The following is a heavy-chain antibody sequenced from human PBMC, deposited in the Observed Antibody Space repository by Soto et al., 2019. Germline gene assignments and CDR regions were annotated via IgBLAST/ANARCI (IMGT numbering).Heavy chain of an antibody. V-gene: IGHV3-48*02. J-gene: IGHJ6*02. CDR3: ARPHLDRPTYYGLDV. Sequence: EVQLVESGGGLVQPGGSLRLSCAASGFTLSAYSMNWVRQAPGKGLAWISFINSGSDTIYYGDAVKGRFTISRDNAKNALYLQMNSLRDDDTAVYYCARPHLDRPTYYGLDVWGQGTTVTVSS. CDR2: INSGSDTI. D-gene: IGHD3-16*01. CDR1: GFTLSAYS.